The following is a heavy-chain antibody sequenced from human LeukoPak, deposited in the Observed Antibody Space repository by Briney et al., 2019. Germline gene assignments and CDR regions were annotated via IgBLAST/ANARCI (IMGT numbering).Heavy chain of an antibody. CDR2: ISSSGFST. CDR1: GFNFSDYY. Sequence: GGSLRLSCAASGFNFSDYYMSWIRQAPGKGLEWVSYISSSGFSTYYAGSVKGRFTISRDNARNSLYLQMDSLAPEDTALYYCARGKRRFDYWGQGTLVSVSS. CDR3: ARGKRRFDY. J-gene: IGHJ4*02. V-gene: IGHV3-11*01.